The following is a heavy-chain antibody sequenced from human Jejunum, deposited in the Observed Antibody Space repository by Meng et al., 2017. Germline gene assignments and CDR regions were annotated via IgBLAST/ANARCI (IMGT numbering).Heavy chain of an antibody. CDR2: IYHSGTT. J-gene: IGHJ3*02. Sequence: SETLSLTCSVSGGSISTFYWSWIRQPPGKGLEWVGYIYHSGTTNYNPSLKSRVTISVDTSTNEVSLKLTSAVAADTAVYYCARSTAFDGFAIWGQGTTVTVSS. CDR3: ARSTAFDGFAI. D-gene: IGHD6-6*01. V-gene: IGHV4-59*01. CDR1: GGSISTFY.